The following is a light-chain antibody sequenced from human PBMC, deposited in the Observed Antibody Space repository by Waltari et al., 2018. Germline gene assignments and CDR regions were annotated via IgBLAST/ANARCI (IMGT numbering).Light chain of an antibody. CDR3: QHYLRLQAT. CDR2: HAS. CDR1: QSVSTY. Sequence: EIVLTQSPGTLSLSPGERATLSCRASQSVSTYLAWYQQKPGQAPRLLIYHASTRATGIPDRFSGSGSGTDFSLTISRLEPEDFAVYHCQHYLRLQATFGQGTKVEIK. V-gene: IGKV3-20*01. J-gene: IGKJ1*01.